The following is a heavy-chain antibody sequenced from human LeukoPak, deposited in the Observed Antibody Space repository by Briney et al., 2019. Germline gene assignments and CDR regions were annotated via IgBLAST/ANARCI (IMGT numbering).Heavy chain of an antibody. CDR1: GYTCTSYG. V-gene: IGHV1-18*01. Sequence: GASVKVSCKTSGYTCTSYGIGWVRQAPGQGLEWMGWISAYNGKTNYAQKLQGRITMTTDTSTSTAYMELRSLRSDDTAVYYCARSMTTVTFDYWGQGTLVTVSS. J-gene: IGHJ4*02. D-gene: IGHD4-17*01. CDR3: ARSMTTVTFDY. CDR2: ISAYNGKT.